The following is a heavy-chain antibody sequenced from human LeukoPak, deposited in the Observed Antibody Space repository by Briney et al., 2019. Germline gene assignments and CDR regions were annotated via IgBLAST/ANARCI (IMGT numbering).Heavy chain of an antibody. CDR2: INHSGST. J-gene: IGHJ4*02. Sequence: SDTLSLTCAVYGGSFSGYYWSWIRQPPGKGLEWIGEINHSGSTNYNPSLKSRVTISVDTSKNQFSLKLSSVTAADTAAYYCASGVSGTSIDYWGQGTLVTVSS. D-gene: IGHD1-14*01. CDR3: ASGVSGTSIDY. CDR1: GGSFSGYY. V-gene: IGHV4-34*01.